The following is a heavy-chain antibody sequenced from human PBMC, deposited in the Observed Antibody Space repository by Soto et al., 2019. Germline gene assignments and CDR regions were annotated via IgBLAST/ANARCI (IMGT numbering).Heavy chain of an antibody. Sequence: SETLSLTCTVSGGSISSYYWSWIRQPPGKGLEWIGYIYYSGSTNYNPSLKSRVTISVDTSKNQFSLKLSSVTAADTAVYYCARLGTGGGTRSGYYYYYYMDVWGKGTTVTVSS. CDR2: IYYSGST. CDR3: ARLGTGGGTRSGYYYYYYMDV. V-gene: IGHV4-59*08. D-gene: IGHD1-7*01. CDR1: GGSISSYY. J-gene: IGHJ6*03.